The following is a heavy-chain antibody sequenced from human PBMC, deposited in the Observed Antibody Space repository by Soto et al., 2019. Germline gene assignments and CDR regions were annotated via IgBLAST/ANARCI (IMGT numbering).Heavy chain of an antibody. D-gene: IGHD6-6*01. CDR3: TKSSGGSSSVGMDY. CDR2: ISGSGGTT. Sequence: EGQLLESGGGVVQPGGSLRVSCATSGFTFSSNAMSWVRQAPGKGLEWVASISGSGGTTSYADSVKGRFSISRDNSKNTLSLQMTALRVEDSSVYYCTKSSGGSSSVGMDYWGPGTLVTVSS. CDR1: GFTFSSNA. J-gene: IGHJ4*02. V-gene: IGHV3-23*01.